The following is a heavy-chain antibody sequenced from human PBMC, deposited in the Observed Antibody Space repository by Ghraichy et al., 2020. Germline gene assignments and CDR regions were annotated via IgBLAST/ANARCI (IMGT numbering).Heavy chain of an antibody. D-gene: IGHD3-22*01. CDR2: IHHDRGV. Sequence: SETPSLTCAVSGASFSDGNWWSWVRQPPGKALEWIAEIHHDRGVNHNPSLRSRAIVSMDRSKNQLSLTLTSVTAADTALYFCGRNGYYSLDYWGQGTLVTVSP. CDR1: GASFSDGNW. CDR3: GRNGYYSLDY. V-gene: IGHV4-4*02. J-gene: IGHJ4*02.